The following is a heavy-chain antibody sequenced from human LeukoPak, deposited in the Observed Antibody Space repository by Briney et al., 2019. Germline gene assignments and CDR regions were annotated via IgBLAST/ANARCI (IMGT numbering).Heavy chain of an antibody. D-gene: IGHD1-26*01. V-gene: IGHV3-33*01. Sequence: GGSLRLSCAASGFTFSSHGMHWVRQAPGKGLEWVAVIWYDGSNKYYADSVKGRFTISRDNSKNTLYLQMNSLRAEDTAVYYCARDGYSGSSDYWGQGTLVTVSS. CDR1: GFTFSSHG. CDR2: IWYDGSNK. J-gene: IGHJ4*02. CDR3: ARDGYSGSSDY.